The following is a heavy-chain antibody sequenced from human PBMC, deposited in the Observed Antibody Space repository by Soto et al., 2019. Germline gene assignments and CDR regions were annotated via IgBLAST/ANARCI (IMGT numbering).Heavy chain of an antibody. CDR1: GYTFSSYF. Sequence: QVQLVQSGAEVKKPGASVKVSCKASGYTFSSYFISWVRQAPGQGLEWMGWISAYNGNTNYAQNLQGRVTMTTDTSTSTAHMELRRLRSDDTAVYYCARDLPPVDYWGQGTLVTVSS. V-gene: IGHV1-18*01. J-gene: IGHJ4*02. CDR3: ARDLPPVDY. CDR2: ISAYNGNT.